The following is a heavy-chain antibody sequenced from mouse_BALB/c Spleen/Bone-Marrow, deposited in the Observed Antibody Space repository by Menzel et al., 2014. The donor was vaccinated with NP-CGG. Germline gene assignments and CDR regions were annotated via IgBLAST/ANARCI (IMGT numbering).Heavy chain of an antibody. J-gene: IGHJ2*01. CDR3: ARNWDAGVDS. V-gene: IGHV14-3*02. CDR2: IDPANGHT. D-gene: IGHD4-1*01. CDR1: GFNIKDTY. Sequence: VQLQQSGAELVKPGASVKLSCTASGFNIKDTYMHWVKQRPEQGLEWIGRIDPANGHTKYDPKFQAKATITADTSSNTVYLRLSSLTYQHTAVYYCARNWDAGVDSWGPGTTLTVSS.